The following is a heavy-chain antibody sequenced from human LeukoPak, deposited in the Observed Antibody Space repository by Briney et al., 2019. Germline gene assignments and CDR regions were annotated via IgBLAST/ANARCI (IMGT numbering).Heavy chain of an antibody. Sequence: GGSLRLSCAASGFTFDDYAMHWVRQAPGKGLEWVSGISWNSGSIGYADSVKGRFTISRDNAKNSLYLQMNSLRAEDTAVYYCASNYYDSSGYYADAFDIWGQGTMVTVSS. CDR1: GFTFDDYA. CDR3: ASNYYDSSGYYADAFDI. J-gene: IGHJ3*02. V-gene: IGHV3-9*01. CDR2: ISWNSGSI. D-gene: IGHD3-22*01.